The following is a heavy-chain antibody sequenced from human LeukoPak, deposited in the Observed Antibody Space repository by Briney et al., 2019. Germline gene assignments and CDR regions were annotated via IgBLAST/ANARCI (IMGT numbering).Heavy chain of an antibody. CDR3: ARSLVPGTYDAFDI. CDR2: ISDSGST. J-gene: IGHJ3*02. D-gene: IGHD2-15*01. V-gene: IGHV4-30-2*01. CDR1: GGSISSGGYY. Sequence: SQTLSLTCTVSGGSISSGGYYWSWIRQPPGKGVEWIGHISDSGSTYYNPSLKSRVTISVDRSKNQFSLKLNSVTAADTAVYYCARSLVPGTYDAFDIWGQGTTVTVSS.